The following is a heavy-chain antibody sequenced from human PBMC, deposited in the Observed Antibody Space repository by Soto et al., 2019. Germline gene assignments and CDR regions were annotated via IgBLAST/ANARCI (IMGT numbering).Heavy chain of an antibody. V-gene: IGHV3-73*01. CDR3: TRHTYCSGGSCLFDY. Sequence: GGSLRLSCAASGFTFSGSAMHWVRQASGKGLEWVGRIRSKANSYATAYAASVKGRFTISRDDSKNTAYLQMNSLKTEDTAVYYCTRHTYCSGGSCLFDYWGQGTLVTVSS. CDR1: GFTFSGSA. CDR2: IRSKANSYAT. J-gene: IGHJ4*02. D-gene: IGHD2-15*01.